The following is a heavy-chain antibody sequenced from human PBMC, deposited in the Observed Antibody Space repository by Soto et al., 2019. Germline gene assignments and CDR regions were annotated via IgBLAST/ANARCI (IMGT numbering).Heavy chain of an antibody. J-gene: IGHJ6*02. D-gene: IGHD2-2*01. CDR1: GGTFSSYA. Sequence: QVQLVQSGAEVKKPGSSVKVSCKASGGTFSSYAISWVRQAPGQGLEWMGGIIPISDTTNYAQKFQGRVTITADDSTSTAYMALSSLRSEDTAVYYCARSQGSSTSLEIYYYYSYGMDVWGQGTTVTVSS. CDR2: IIPISDTT. CDR3: ARSQGSSTSLEIYYYYSYGMDV. V-gene: IGHV1-69*01.